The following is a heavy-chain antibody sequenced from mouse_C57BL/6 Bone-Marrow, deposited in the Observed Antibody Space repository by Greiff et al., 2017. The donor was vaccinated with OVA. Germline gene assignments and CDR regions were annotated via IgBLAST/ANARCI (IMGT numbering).Heavy chain of an antibody. CDR1: GYTFTSYW. CDR2: IDPSDSYT. V-gene: IGHV1-50*01. D-gene: IGHD2-5*01. Sequence: QVQLQQPGAELVKPGASVKLSCKASGYTFTSYWMQWVKQRPGQGLEWIGEIDPSDSYTNYNQKFKGKATLTVDTSSSTAYMQLSSLTSEDSAVYYCAREGVYSNYPLAYWYFDVWGTGTTVTVSS. J-gene: IGHJ1*03. CDR3: AREGVYSNYPLAYWYFDV.